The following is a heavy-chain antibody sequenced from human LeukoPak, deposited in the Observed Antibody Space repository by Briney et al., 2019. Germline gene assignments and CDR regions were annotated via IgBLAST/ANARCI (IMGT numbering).Heavy chain of an antibody. CDR2: IYYSGST. Sequence: KPSETLSLTCTVYGGSISSYYWSWIRQPPGKGLEWIGYIYYSGSTNYNPSLKSRVTLSVDTSKNQFSLKLSSVTAADTAVYYCARDGGPNGDRWYFDLWGRGTLVTVSS. J-gene: IGHJ2*01. CDR3: ARDGGPNGDRWYFDL. V-gene: IGHV4-59*01. CDR1: GGSISSYY. D-gene: IGHD4-17*01.